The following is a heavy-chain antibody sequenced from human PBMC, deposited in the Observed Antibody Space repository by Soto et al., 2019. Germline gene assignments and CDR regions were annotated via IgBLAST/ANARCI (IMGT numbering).Heavy chain of an antibody. D-gene: IGHD2-15*01. CDR3: ARDYMAVVD. J-gene: IGHJ4*02. CDR1: GSSISSGSYY. Sequence: QVQLQESGPGLVKPSQPLSLTRTVAGSSISSGSYYSSWTRQHPGKGLGWIGYIYHTGSTYYKPSLKSRATISLDTSKNQFSLKLSSVTGADTAVYYCARDYMAVVDWGQESLGTVSS. V-gene: IGHV4-31*03. CDR2: IYHTGST.